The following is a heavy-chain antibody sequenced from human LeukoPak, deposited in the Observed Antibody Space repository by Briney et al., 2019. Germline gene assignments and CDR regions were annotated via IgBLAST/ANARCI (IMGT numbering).Heavy chain of an antibody. CDR3: ARVFQGAARNYYGMDV. V-gene: IGHV1-46*01. J-gene: IGHJ6*02. D-gene: IGHD1-26*01. Sequence: ASVKVSCKASGYTFPSYFMHWVRQAPGQGLEWMGIINPTGGSTTYAQKLQGRVTMTTDTSTSTAYMELRSLRSDDTAVYYCARVFQGAARNYYGMDVWGQGTTVTVSS. CDR2: INPTGGST. CDR1: GYTFPSYF.